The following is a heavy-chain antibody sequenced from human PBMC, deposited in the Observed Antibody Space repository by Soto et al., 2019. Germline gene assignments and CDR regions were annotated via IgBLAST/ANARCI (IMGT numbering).Heavy chain of an antibody. CDR2: LRTYDGNT. Sequence: ASVKVSCKASGYTFTTYGISWVRQAPGQGLEWMGWLRTYDGNTDYAQNLQGRVTMTADTSTNTAHMELRSLRSDDTAVYYCARSIVVVTALDYWGQGTLVTVSS. CDR3: ARSIVVVTALDY. CDR1: GYTFTTYG. J-gene: IGHJ4*02. V-gene: IGHV1-18*01. D-gene: IGHD2-21*02.